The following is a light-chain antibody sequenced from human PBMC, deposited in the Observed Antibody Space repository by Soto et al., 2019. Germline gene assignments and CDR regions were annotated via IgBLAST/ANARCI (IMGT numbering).Light chain of an antibody. CDR1: QSVSSSY. J-gene: IGKJ2*01. CDR2: GAS. Sequence: EIVLTQSPGTLSLSPGQRPTLSCRASQSVSSSYLAWYQQKPGQAPRLLIYGASSRATGIPDRFSGSGSGTDFTLTISRLEPEDFALYYCQQYGSSPYTFGQGTKLEIK. CDR3: QQYGSSPYT. V-gene: IGKV3-20*01.